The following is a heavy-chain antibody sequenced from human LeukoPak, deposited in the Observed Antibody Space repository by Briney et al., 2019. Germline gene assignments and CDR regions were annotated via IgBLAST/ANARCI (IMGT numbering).Heavy chain of an antibody. CDR1: GFTFSSYG. Sequence: GGSQRLSCAASGFTFSSYGMHWVRQAPGKGLEWVAVIWYDGSNKYYADSVKGRFTISRDNSKNTLYLQMNSLRAEDTAVYYCAKPRFKVGATLFDYWGQGTLVTVSS. CDR3: AKPRFKVGATLFDY. J-gene: IGHJ4*02. D-gene: IGHD1-26*01. V-gene: IGHV3-33*06. CDR2: IWYDGSNK.